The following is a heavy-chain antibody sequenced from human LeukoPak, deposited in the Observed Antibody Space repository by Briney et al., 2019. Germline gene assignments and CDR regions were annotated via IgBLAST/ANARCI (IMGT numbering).Heavy chain of an antibody. Sequence: GGSLRLSCAASGFTVSSNYMSWVRQAPGKGLEWVSAISGSGGSTYYADSVKGRFTISRDNSKNTLYLQMNSLRAEDTAVYYCAKGSNYYGSGSYHRSWGQGTLVTVSS. CDR3: AKGSNYYGSGSYHRS. J-gene: IGHJ5*02. V-gene: IGHV3-23*01. D-gene: IGHD3-10*01. CDR1: GFTVSSNY. CDR2: ISGSGGST.